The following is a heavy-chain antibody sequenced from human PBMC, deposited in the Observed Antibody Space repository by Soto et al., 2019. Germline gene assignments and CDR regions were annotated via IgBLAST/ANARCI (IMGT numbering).Heavy chain of an antibody. CDR2: ITGSGGTK. D-gene: IGHD4-17*01. Sequence: EVQLLESGGGLVQPGGSLRLSCAASGFTFSSFELNWVRQAPGKGLEWVSAITGSGGTKYYADSVKGRFTNSRDNSKNTLWLQMDSLRAEETALYYCAKKRPETTVTSPGNYFDYWGRGTLVTVSS. CDR1: GFTFSSFE. CDR3: AKKRPETTVTSPGNYFDY. V-gene: IGHV3-23*01. J-gene: IGHJ4*02.